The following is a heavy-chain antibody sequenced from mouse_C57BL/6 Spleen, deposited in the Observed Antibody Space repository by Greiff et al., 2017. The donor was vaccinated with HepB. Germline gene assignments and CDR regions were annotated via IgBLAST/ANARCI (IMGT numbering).Heavy chain of an antibody. D-gene: IGHD1-1*01. J-gene: IGHJ2*01. V-gene: IGHV1-54*01. CDR3: AIRGFDYGSSYDFDY. Sequence: VQLQQSGAELVRPGTSVKVSCKASGYAFTNYLIEWVKQRPGQGLEWIGVINPGSGGTNYNEKFKGKATLTADKSSSTAYMQLSSLTSEDSAVYFCAIRGFDYGSSYDFDYWGQGTTLTVSS. CDR2: INPGSGGT. CDR1: GYAFTNYL.